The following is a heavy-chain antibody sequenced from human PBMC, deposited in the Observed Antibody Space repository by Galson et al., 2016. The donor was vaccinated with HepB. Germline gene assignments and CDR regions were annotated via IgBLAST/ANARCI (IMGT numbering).Heavy chain of an antibody. CDR3: ASLWYDNSGYFPFYYHGLDV. CDR1: GASISSITW. Sequence: SETLSLTCAVSGASISSITWWSWVRQSPGKGLEWIGEIFHGGSIFYNPSLKRRVTISVDKSKNLFSLNLTSVTAADPAVYYCASLWYDNSGYFPFYYHGLDVWGPGTTVTVSS. CDR2: IFHGGSI. V-gene: IGHV4-4*02. J-gene: IGHJ6*02. D-gene: IGHD3-22*01.